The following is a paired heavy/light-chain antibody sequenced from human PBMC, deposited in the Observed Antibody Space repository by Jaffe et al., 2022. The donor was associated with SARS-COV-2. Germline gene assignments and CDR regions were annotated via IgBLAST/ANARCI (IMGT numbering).Heavy chain of an antibody. CDR3: ARDRGYNSGYWGYYYYGMDV. D-gene: IGHD5-18*01. J-gene: IGHJ6*02. CDR1: GFTFSSHT. Sequence: EVQLVESGGGLVKPGGSLRLSCAASGFTFSSHTMNWVRQAPGKGLEWVSYIDSSGSYISYADSLQGRFIISRDNAKNSLSLQMNSLRAEDTAVYYCARDRGYNSGYWGYYYYGMDVWGQGTTVTVSS. V-gene: IGHV3-21*01. CDR2: IDSSGSYI.
Light chain of an antibody. CDR2: EVT. V-gene: IGLV2-14*01. CDR1: SSDVGSYNY. J-gene: IGLJ2*01. Sequence: QSALTQPASVSGSPGQSITISCTGTSSDVGSYNYVSWYLQHPGKAPKLMIYEVTNRPSGVPDRFSGSKSGNTASLTISGLQAEDEADYYCSSYTSTNTRVFGGGTKLTVL. CDR3: SSYTSTNTRV.